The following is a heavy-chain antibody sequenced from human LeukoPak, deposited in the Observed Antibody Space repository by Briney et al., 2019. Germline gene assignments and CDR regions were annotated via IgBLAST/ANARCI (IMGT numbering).Heavy chain of an antibody. Sequence: ASVKVSCKAPGYTFTGYFLHWVRQAPGQGLEWMGWLNPNSGDTNYAQKFQGRVTMTRDTSISTAYMELSRLRSDDTAVYYCARDARYWYFDLWGRGTLVTVSS. CDR2: LNPNSGDT. CDR1: GYTFTGYF. J-gene: IGHJ2*01. CDR3: ARDARYWYFDL. V-gene: IGHV1-2*02.